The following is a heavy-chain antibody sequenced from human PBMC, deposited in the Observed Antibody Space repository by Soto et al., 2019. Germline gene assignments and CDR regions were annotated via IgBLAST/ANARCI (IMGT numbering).Heavy chain of an antibody. CDR1: GGSISTEYY. J-gene: IGHJ3*02. CDR2: FYYSGST. CDR3: GRAPYRGANSRGAFDI. V-gene: IGHV4-30-4*01. D-gene: IGHD7-27*01. Sequence: QVQLQESGPGLVKPSQTLSLTCTVSGGSISTEYYWSWIRQPPGKGLEWIGYFYYSGSTYDNPSLKHRITISVDTAKNQFSLKVYSVTAADTAVYYCGRAPYRGANSRGAFDIWGQGTMVTVSS.